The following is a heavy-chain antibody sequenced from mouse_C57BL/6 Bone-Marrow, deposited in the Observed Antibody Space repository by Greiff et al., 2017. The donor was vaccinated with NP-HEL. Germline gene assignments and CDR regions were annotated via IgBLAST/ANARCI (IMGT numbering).Heavy chain of an antibody. CDR2: IRSKSNNYAT. D-gene: IGHD2-4*01. J-gene: IGHJ1*03. CDR1: GFSFNTYA. CDR3: VTYYDPRGYFDV. V-gene: IGHV10-1*01. Sequence: EVKLQESGGGLVQPKGSLKLSCAASGFSFNTYAMNWVRQAPGKGLEWVARIRSKSNNYATYYADSVKDRFTISRDDSESMLYLQMNNLKTEDTAMYYCVTYYDPRGYFDVWGTGTTVTVSS.